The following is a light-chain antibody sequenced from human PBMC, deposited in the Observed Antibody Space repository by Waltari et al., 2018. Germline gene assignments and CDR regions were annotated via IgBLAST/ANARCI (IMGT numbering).Light chain of an antibody. Sequence: IVLTQPPGTLSLSPGERATLPCRASQSVSSSYLAWYQQKPGQAPRLLIYGASSRATGIPDRFSGSGSGTDFTLTISRLEPEDFAVYYCQQYGSSPYTFGQGTKLEIK. V-gene: IGKV3-20*01. CDR2: GAS. CDR1: QSVSSSY. CDR3: QQYGSSPYT. J-gene: IGKJ2*01.